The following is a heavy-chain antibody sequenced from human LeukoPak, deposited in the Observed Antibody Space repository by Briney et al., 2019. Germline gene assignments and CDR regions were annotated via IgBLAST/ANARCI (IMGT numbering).Heavy chain of an antibody. CDR1: GYTLIVYY. J-gene: IGHJ4*02. CDR2: INPNSGDT. V-gene: IGHV1-2*02. D-gene: IGHD2-2*01. Sequence: ASVKVSCKASGYTLIVYYMHWVRQDPGQGLEWMGWINPNSGDTNYAQKFQGRVTMTRDTAISTVYMALNSLRSEDKAVYYCMRGHQGAYFDYWGQGSLVTVSS. CDR3: MRGHQGAYFDY.